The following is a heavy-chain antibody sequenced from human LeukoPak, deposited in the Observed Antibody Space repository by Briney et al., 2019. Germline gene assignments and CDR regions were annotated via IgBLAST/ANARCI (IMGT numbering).Heavy chain of an antibody. J-gene: IGHJ4*02. V-gene: IGHV3-15*01. Sequence: GGSLRLSCAASGFTFNNAWMSWVRQAPGKGLEWVGCIQSQTDGGTTAYAAPVKGRFATSRDESKDTLYLQMNNLKIEDTAVYYCATYRWYSDSWGQGTLVTVSS. CDR1: GFTFNNAW. CDR3: ATYRWYSDS. D-gene: IGHD6-13*01. CDR2: IQSQTDGGTT.